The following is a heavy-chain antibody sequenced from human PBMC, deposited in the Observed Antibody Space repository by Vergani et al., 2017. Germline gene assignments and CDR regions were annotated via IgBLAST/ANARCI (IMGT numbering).Heavy chain of an antibody. D-gene: IGHD2-2*01. CDR1: GYSFTSYW. Sequence: EVQLVQSGAEVKKPGESLRISCKGSGYSFTSYWISWVRKMPGKGLEWMGRIDPSDSYTNYSPSFQGHVTISADKSIRTAYLQWGSLKASGPAMYYCARFLVVPAAGGYYYYGMDVWGQGTTVTVSS. J-gene: IGHJ6*02. V-gene: IGHV5-10-1*03. CDR3: ARFLVVPAAGGYYYYGMDV. CDR2: IDPSDSYT.